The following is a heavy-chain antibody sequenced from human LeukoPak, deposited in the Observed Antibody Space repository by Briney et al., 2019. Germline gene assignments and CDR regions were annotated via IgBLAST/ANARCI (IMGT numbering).Heavy chain of an antibody. J-gene: IGHJ4*02. CDR1: EFSFATYE. D-gene: IGHD3-10*01. CDR2: ISGSGSST. Sequence: PGGSLRLSCAGSEFSFATYEMNWVRQAPGKGLEWVSYISGSGSSTYYADSVKGRFTISRDNSKNTLYLQMNSLRAEDTAVYYCARARRRLLWFGELWFDYWGQGTLVTVSS. V-gene: IGHV3-48*03. CDR3: ARARRRLLWFGELWFDY.